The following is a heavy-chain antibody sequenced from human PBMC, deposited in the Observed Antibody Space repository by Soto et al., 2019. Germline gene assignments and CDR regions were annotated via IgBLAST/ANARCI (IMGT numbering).Heavy chain of an antibody. CDR3: ARDPTHYYYGSGVGWFDP. CDR1: GGTFSSYA. Sequence: QVQLVQSGAEVKKPGSSVKVSCKASGGTFSSYAISWVRQAPGQGLEWMGGIIPIFGTANYAQKFQGRVTITADKSTSTAYVELSSLRSEDTAVYYCARDPTHYYYGSGVGWFDPWGQGTLVTVSS. V-gene: IGHV1-69*06. D-gene: IGHD3-10*01. J-gene: IGHJ5*02. CDR2: IIPIFGTA.